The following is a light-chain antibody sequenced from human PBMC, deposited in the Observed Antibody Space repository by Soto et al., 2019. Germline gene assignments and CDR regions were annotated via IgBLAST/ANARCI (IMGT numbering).Light chain of an antibody. V-gene: IGLV2-23*02. CDR3: CSYASNYTLI. CDR2: EVT. CDR1: RSDIGSYNL. Sequence: QSALTQPASVSGSPGQAITISCTGTRSDIGSYNLVSWYQQYPDKAPKLMIFEVTKRPSGVSNRFSGSKSGNTASLTISGLQADDEADYYCCSYASNYTLIFGGGTKVTVL. J-gene: IGLJ2*01.